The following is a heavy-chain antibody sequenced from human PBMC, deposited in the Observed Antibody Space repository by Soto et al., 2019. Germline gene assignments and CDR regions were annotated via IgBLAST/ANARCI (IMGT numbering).Heavy chain of an antibody. J-gene: IGHJ3*02. CDR1: SGSISSSNW. CDR2: IYHSGST. Sequence: QVQLQESGPGLVKPSGTLSITCAVSSGSISSSNWWSWVRQRPGKGLEWIGEIYHSGSTNYNPSLKSRVTISVDKSKNQFSLKLSSVTAADTAVYYCARGFQGAGPLDAFDIWGQGTMVTVSS. CDR3: ARGFQGAGPLDAFDI. D-gene: IGHD6-19*01. V-gene: IGHV4-4*02.